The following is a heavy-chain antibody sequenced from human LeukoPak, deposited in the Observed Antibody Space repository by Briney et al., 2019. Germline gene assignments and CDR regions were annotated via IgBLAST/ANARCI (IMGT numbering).Heavy chain of an antibody. CDR2: IRYDGSNK. CDR3: AKDGSYYGSGSYLDY. Sequence: PGGSLRLSCAASGFTFSSDGMHWVRQAPGKGLGWVAFIRYDGSNKYYADSVKGRFTISRDNSKNMLYLQMNSLRAEDTAVYYCAKDGSYYGSGSYLDYWGQGTLVTVSS. CDR1: GFTFSSDG. V-gene: IGHV3-30*02. D-gene: IGHD3-10*01. J-gene: IGHJ4*02.